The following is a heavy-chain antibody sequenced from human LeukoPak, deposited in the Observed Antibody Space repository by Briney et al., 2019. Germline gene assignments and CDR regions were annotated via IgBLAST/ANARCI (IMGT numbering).Heavy chain of an antibody. CDR1: GYTFTSYY. J-gene: IGHJ5*02. CDR3: ARDACSSRICSAGGNWFDP. D-gene: IGHD2-2*01. V-gene: IGHV1-46*01. Sequence: ASVKVSCKASGYTFTSYYMHWVRQAPGLGLEWMGIINPSGGSTNYAQKFQGRVTMTRDTSTSTVYMELSSLRSEDTAVYYCARDACSSRICSAGGNWFDPWGQGTLVTVSS. CDR2: INPSGGST.